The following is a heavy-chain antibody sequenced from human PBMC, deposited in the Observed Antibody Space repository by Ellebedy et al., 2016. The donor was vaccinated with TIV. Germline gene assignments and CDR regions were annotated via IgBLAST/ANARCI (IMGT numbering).Heavy chain of an antibody. D-gene: IGHD6-6*01. V-gene: IGHV3-23*01. Sequence: GESLKISCAASGFTFSSYAMSWVRQAPGKGLEWVSAISGSGGSTTYAQKLQGRLTMTRDTSTSTVYMELSRLRSDDTAVYYCARVRLEAYYYGMDVWGQGTTVTVSS. CDR1: GFTFSSYA. CDR2: ISGSGGST. CDR3: ARVRLEAYYYGMDV. J-gene: IGHJ6*02.